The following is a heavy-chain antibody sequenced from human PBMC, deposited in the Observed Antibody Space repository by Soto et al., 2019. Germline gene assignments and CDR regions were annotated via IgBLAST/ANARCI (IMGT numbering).Heavy chain of an antibody. D-gene: IGHD1-26*01. CDR1: GYIFVNYG. J-gene: IGHJ4*02. CDR2: ISPYSGNT. V-gene: IGHV1-18*01. Sequence: ASVKVSCKASGYIFVNYGIAWVRQAPGQGLEWMGWISPYSGNTHYAKKFQGRVTITTDKSTSTAYMELSSLRSEDTAVYYCARDPMSSGSYFGPRDDWGQGTLVTVSS. CDR3: ARDPMSSGSYFGPRDD.